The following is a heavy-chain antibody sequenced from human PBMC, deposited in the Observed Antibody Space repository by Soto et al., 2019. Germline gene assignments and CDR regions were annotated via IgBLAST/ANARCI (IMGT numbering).Heavy chain of an antibody. CDR2: ITGTGSQI. D-gene: IGHD3-22*01. CDR3: ARDDYYDMSGYQSDNAFNI. Sequence: GGSLRLSCEASGFTFSSYSMNWVRQAPGKGLEWVSSITGTGSQIYYAESVKGRFTVSRDNAKNSLFLQMNSLRAEDTAVYYCARDDYYDMSGYQSDNAFNIWGQGTMVTVS. V-gene: IGHV3-21*01. CDR1: GFTFSSYS. J-gene: IGHJ3*02.